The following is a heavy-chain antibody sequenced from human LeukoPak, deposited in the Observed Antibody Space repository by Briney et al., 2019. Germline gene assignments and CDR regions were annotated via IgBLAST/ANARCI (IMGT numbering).Heavy chain of an antibody. CDR3: ARLGRQDYGSGSYYFDY. D-gene: IGHD3-10*01. Sequence: PSETLSLTCTVSGGSISSYYWGWIRQPPGKGLEWVGSIYYSGSTYYNPSLKSRVTISVDASKIQFSLKLSSVTAADTAVYYCARLGRQDYGSGSYYFDYWGQGTLVTVSS. J-gene: IGHJ4*02. V-gene: IGHV4-39*01. CDR1: GGSISSYY. CDR2: IYYSGST.